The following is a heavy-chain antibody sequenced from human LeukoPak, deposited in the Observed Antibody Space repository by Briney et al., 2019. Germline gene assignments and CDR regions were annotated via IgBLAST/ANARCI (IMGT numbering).Heavy chain of an antibody. V-gene: IGHV4-34*01. Sequence: SETLSLTCAVYGGSFSGYYWSWIRQPPGKGLGWIGEINHSGSTNYNPSLKSRVTISVDTSKNQFSLKLSSVTAADTAVYYCARGRPATAISYPFDYWGQGTLVTVSS. CDR2: INHSGST. CDR3: ARGRPATAISYPFDY. J-gene: IGHJ4*02. D-gene: IGHD2-2*02. CDR1: GGSFSGYY.